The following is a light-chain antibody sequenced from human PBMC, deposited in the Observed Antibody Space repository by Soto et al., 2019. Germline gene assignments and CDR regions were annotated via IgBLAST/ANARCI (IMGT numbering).Light chain of an antibody. V-gene: IGKV3-20*01. CDR2: DAS. CDR3: EQYDNQQWT. CDR1: QSVRDSH. J-gene: IGKJ1*01. Sequence: EIVLTQSPGTLSSSPGGRVTLSCRASQSVRDSHLAWFQQKPSQAPRLLIYDASRRATGIPDRFSGSGSGTEFTLTISRLEPEDVAVYYCEQYDNQQWTFGQGTKVEIK.